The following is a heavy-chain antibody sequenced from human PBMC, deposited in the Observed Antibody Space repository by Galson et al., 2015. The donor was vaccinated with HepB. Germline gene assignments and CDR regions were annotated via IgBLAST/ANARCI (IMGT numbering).Heavy chain of an antibody. CDR1: TYTFSYYA. Sequence: SVKVSCKASTYTFSYYAMNWVRQAPGQGLEWMGWIDTNTGNPTYAQGFTGRFVFSLDTSVSTAYLQISSLKAEDTAVYYCARGRGSGSHFFDYWGQGTLVTVSS. V-gene: IGHV7-4-1*02. D-gene: IGHD2-15*01. CDR2: IDTNTGNP. J-gene: IGHJ4*02. CDR3: ARGRGSGSHFFDY.